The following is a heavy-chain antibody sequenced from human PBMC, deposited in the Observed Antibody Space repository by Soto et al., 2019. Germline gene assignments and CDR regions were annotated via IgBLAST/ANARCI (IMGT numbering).Heavy chain of an antibody. Sequence: SETLSLTCTVSGGSISSYYWSWIRQPAGKGLEWIGRIYTSGSTNYNPSLKSRVTMSVDKSITTAYLQWSSLKASDTAIYYCARDTFSGDSSGPHYWGQGTLVTVSS. D-gene: IGHD3-22*01. CDR3: ARDTFSGDSSGPHY. V-gene: IGHV4-4*07. J-gene: IGHJ4*02. CDR2: IYTSGST. CDR1: GGSISSYY.